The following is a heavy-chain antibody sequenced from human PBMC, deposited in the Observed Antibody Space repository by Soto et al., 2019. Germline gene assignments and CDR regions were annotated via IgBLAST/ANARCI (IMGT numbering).Heavy chain of an antibody. CDR1: GFTFSSFS. CDR2: ISPTADST. CDR3: ARDTGYSSAWYGGD. Sequence: VQLMESGGGLVQPGGSLRLSCAASGFTFSSFSMNWVRQAPGKGLEWVSYISPTADSTYHAASVKGRFTISRDNGKNSLYLQMNSLRADDTAVYYCARDTGYSSAWYGGDWGQGTRVTVSS. D-gene: IGHD6-19*01. J-gene: IGHJ4*02. V-gene: IGHV3-48*01.